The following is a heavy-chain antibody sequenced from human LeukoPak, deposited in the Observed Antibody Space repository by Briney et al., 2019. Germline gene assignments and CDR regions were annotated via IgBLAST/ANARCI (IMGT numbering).Heavy chain of an antibody. CDR1: GFTLSSNY. V-gene: IGHV3-66*02. CDR3: ASQYYDFWSGYYPSFGY. Sequence: GGSLRLSCAASGFTLSSNYMSWVRQAPGKGLEWVSVIYSGGSTYYADSVKGRFTISRDNSKNTLYLQMNSLRAEDTAVYYCASQYYDFWSGYYPSFGYWGQGTLVTVSS. J-gene: IGHJ4*02. D-gene: IGHD3-3*01. CDR2: IYSGGST.